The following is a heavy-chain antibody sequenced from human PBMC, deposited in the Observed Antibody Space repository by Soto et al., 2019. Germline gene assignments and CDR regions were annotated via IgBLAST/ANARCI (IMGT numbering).Heavy chain of an antibody. V-gene: IGHV3-23*01. Sequence: GRSLRLSCVASGFSLSSHAVRWVRQTPEKGLEWVSSISDSGATSSYADFVKGRFTVSRDNSKRTLDLQMNSLRAEDTAIYYCVSWVSAHFDFWGPGTLVTVSS. D-gene: IGHD2-8*01. CDR1: GFSLSSHA. CDR3: VSWVSAHFDF. CDR2: ISDSGATS. J-gene: IGHJ4*02.